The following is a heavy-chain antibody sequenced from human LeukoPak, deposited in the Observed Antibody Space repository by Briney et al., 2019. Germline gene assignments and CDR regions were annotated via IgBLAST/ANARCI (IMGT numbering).Heavy chain of an antibody. J-gene: IGHJ4*02. CDR2: INPNSGGA. D-gene: IGHD3-22*01. Sequence: ASVKVSCKASGYTFTGYYMHWVRQAPGQGLEWMGWINPNSGGANYAQKFQGRVTMTRDTSISTAYMELSRLRSDDTAVYYCAAHYYDSSGYLDYWGQGTLVTVSS. V-gene: IGHV1-2*02. CDR3: AAHYYDSSGYLDY. CDR1: GYTFTGYY.